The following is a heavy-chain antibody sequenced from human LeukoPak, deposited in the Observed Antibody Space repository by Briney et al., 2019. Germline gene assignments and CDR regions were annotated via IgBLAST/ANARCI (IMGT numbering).Heavy chain of an antibody. CDR3: ARAPVWAYGMDV. V-gene: IGHV4-34*01. D-gene: IGHD3-16*01. Sequence: SGTLSLTCAVYGGSFSGYYWSWIRQPPGKGLEWIGEINHSGSTNYNPSLKSRVTISVDTSKNQFSLKLSSVTAADTAVYYCARAPVWAYGMDVWGQGTTVTVSS. CDR2: INHSGST. J-gene: IGHJ6*02. CDR1: GGSFSGYY.